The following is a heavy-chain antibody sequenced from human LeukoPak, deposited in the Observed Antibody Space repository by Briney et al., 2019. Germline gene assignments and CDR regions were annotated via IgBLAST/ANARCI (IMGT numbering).Heavy chain of an antibody. D-gene: IGHD3-22*01. CDR2: IYHSGST. J-gene: IGHJ6*02. V-gene: IGHV4-30-2*01. Sequence: ASETLSLTCAVSGGSISSGGYSWSWIRQPPGKGLEWIGYIYHSGSTYYNPSLKSRVTISVDRSKNQFSLKLSSVTAADTAVYYCATPYDSSGYYPTYYGMDVWGQGTTVTVSS. CDR3: ATPYDSSGYYPTYYGMDV. CDR1: GGSISSGGYS.